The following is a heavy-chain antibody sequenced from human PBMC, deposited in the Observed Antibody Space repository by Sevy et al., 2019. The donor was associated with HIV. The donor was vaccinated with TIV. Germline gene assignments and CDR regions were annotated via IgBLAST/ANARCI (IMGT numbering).Heavy chain of an antibody. CDR3: VSTYYDFWSGYSQDYGMDV. CDR1: GGSISSSSYY. D-gene: IGHD3-3*01. V-gene: IGHV4-39*01. CDR2: IYYSGST. Sequence: SETLSLTCTVSGGSISSSSYYWGWIRQPPGKGLEWIGSIYYSGSTYYNPSLKSRVTISVDTSKNQFSLKLSSVTAADTAVYYCVSTYYDFWSGYSQDYGMDVWGQGTTVTVSS. J-gene: IGHJ6*02.